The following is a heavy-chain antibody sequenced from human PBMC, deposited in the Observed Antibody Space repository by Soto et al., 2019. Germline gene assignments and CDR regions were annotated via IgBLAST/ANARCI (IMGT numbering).Heavy chain of an antibody. Sequence: GGSLRLSCAASGSTFRSYGMHWVRQAPGKGLEWVAAISYDGSTYYADSVKGRFTISRDNSKNTLYLQMNSLRAEDTAVYYCASQYYYGSGTFDIWGQGTMVTVSS. V-gene: IGHV3-30*03. D-gene: IGHD3-10*01. CDR1: GSTFRSYG. J-gene: IGHJ3*02. CDR3: ASQYYYGSGTFDI. CDR2: ISYDGST.